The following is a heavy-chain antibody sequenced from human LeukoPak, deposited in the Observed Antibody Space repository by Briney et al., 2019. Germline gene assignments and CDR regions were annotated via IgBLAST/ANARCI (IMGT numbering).Heavy chain of an antibody. J-gene: IGHJ4*02. CDR1: RDSVSSDITA. Sequence: SQTLSLTSAISRDSVSSDITAWNWIRKSASRGLEWLGRTYYSSKWSNDYAVSVESRITITPATTDNLFSLHLRSVTPEDTAIYYCARGYMKSGFDYWGQGTLVTVSS. CDR2: TYYSSKWSN. CDR3: ARGYMKSGFDY. D-gene: IGHD3-10*01. V-gene: IGHV6-1*01.